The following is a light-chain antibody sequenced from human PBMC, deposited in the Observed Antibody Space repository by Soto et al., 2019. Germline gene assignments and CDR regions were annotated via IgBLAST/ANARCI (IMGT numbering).Light chain of an antibody. V-gene: IGKV3-20*01. CDR3: QQYGSSPPYT. CDR1: QSVSSSY. J-gene: IGKJ2*01. CDR2: GAL. Sequence: EIVLTQSPGTLSLSPGERATLSCRASQSVSSSYLAWYQQKPGQAPRLLIYGALHRATGIPDRFSASGSGTDFTLTISRLEPEDLSMYYCQQYGSSPPYTFGQGTKLEIK.